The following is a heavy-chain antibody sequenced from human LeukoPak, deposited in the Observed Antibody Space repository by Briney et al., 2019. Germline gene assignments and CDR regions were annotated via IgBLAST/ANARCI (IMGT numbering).Heavy chain of an antibody. CDR3: ARGREVAGTVGY. V-gene: IGHV1-2*02. Sequence: ASVKVSCKASGYTFTGYYMHWVRQAPGQGLEWIGWINTISGGTNYAQKFQGRVTMTRDTSISTAYMELSRLTSDNTAVYYCARGREVAGTVGYWGQGTLVTVSS. D-gene: IGHD6-19*01. CDR2: INTISGGT. J-gene: IGHJ4*02. CDR1: GYTFTGYY.